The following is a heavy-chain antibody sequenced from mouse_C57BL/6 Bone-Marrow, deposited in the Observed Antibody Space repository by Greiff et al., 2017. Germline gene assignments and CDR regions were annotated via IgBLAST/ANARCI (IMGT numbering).Heavy chain of an antibody. V-gene: IGHV1-4*01. J-gene: IGHJ4*01. CDR1: GYTFTSYT. Sequence: QVQLQQSGAELARPGASVKMSCKASGYTFTSYTMHWVKQRPGQGLEWIGDINPSNGYTKYNQKFKGKATLTVDKSSSTAYMQLSSLTSEDSAVYYGARGCALDVWGQGTSVTVSS. D-gene: IGHD3-3*01. CDR2: INPSNGYT. CDR3: ARGCALDV.